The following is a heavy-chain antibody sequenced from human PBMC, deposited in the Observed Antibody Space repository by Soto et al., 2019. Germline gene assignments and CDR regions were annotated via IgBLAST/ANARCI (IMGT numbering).Heavy chain of an antibody. CDR1: GFTFSRYG. CDR3: AKDSYYDIVTGYYKPYQYGMDV. CDR2: ISYDGSSK. D-gene: IGHD3-9*01. V-gene: IGHV3-30*18. J-gene: IGHJ6*02. Sequence: QVQLVESGGGVVQLGRSLRLSCAASGFTFSRYGMHWVRQAPGKGLEWVAVISYDGSSKYYGDSVKGRFSISRDNSKNTLYLQMNSLRGEDTAVYYRAKDSYYDIVTGYYKPYQYGMDVWGQGSTVTVS.